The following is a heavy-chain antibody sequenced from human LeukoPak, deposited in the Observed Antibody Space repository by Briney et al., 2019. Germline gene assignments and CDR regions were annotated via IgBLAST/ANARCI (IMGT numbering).Heavy chain of an antibody. D-gene: IGHD3-10*01. Sequence: PSETLSLTCSVSGGSISSGSYFWTWIRQPAGKTLEWIGRIYVSGSTNYNPSLKSRVSISVDTSNNHFSLELNSVTAADTAVYYCARESGRGWFDFDNWGQGILVSVSS. J-gene: IGHJ4*02. CDR3: ARESGRGWFDFDN. V-gene: IGHV4-61*02. CDR1: GGSISSGSYF. CDR2: IYVSGST.